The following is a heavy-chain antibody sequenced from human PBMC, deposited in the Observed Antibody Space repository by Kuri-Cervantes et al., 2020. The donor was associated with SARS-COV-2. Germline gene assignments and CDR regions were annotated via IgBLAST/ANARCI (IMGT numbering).Heavy chain of an antibody. CDR3: ARGSPMVRGVIITPYYYYYMDV. D-gene: IGHD3-10*01. CDR1: GYTFTSYG. Sequence: SVKVSCKASGYTFTSYGISWVRQAPGQGLEWMGGIIPIFGTANYAQKFQGRVTITADKSTSTAYMELSSLRSEDTAVYYCARGSPMVRGVIITPYYYYYMDVWGKGTTVTVSS. V-gene: IGHV1-69*06. CDR2: IIPIFGTA. J-gene: IGHJ6*03.